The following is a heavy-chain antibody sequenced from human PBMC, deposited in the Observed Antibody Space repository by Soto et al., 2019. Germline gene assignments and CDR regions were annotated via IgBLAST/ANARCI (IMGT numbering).Heavy chain of an antibody. CDR3: ARGLELLDY. Sequence: ESGGGVVQPGRSLRLSCAASGFTFSSYAMHWVRQAPGKGLEWVAVISYDGSNKYYADSVKGRFTISRDNSKNTLYLQMNSLRAEDTAVYYCARGLELLDYWGQGTLVTVSS. D-gene: IGHD1-7*01. CDR1: GFTFSSYA. V-gene: IGHV3-30-3*01. J-gene: IGHJ4*02. CDR2: ISYDGSNK.